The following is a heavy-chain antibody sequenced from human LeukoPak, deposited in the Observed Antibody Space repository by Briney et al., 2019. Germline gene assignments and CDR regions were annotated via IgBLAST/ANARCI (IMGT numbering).Heavy chain of an antibody. CDR1: GDSISSSSSY. J-gene: IGHJ4*02. D-gene: IGHD1-26*01. CDR3: VRGRRGSYFQDY. V-gene: IGHV4-39*07. Sequence: SETLSLTCTVSGDSISSSSSYWGWIRQPPGKGLEWIGSMWFGATTSYDPSLKSQVTISVDPSKNQFSLKLSSVTAADTALYYCVRGRRGSYFQDYWGQGTLVTVSS. CDR2: MWFGATT.